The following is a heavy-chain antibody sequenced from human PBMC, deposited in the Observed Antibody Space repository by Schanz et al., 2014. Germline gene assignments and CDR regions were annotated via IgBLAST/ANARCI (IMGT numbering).Heavy chain of an antibody. D-gene: IGHD2-21*01. Sequence: QVQLVESGGGVVQPGGSLRLSCAASGFTFSSYGMHWVRQAPGKGLEWVTFIRFDGSDKYYADSVKGRFFISRDSSKNTLFLQMNSLRADDTAIYFCARDEGRDGYNLAFDVWGQGTLVTVSS. CDR1: GFTFSSYG. V-gene: IGHV3-30*02. CDR3: ARDEGRDGYNLAFDV. J-gene: IGHJ3*01. CDR2: IRFDGSDK.